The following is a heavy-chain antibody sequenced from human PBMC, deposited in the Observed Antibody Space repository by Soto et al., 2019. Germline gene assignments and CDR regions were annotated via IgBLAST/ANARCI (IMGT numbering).Heavy chain of an antibody. CDR3: ARLPNKSPQN. Sequence: EVQLVESGGGLVQPGGSLRLSCVASGFTFSSDWMHWVRQAPGKGLVWVSSISNDGSSIYADPVKGRFTISRDNAKNTLYLQMNSLIAEDTAVYYCARLPNKSPQNWGQGTLVIVSP. CDR1: GFTFSSDW. J-gene: IGHJ1*01. CDR2: ISNDGSS. V-gene: IGHV3-74*01.